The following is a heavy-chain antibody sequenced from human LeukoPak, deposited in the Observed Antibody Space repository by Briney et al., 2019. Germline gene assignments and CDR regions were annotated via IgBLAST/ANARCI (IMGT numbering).Heavy chain of an antibody. CDR2: IIPIFGTA. D-gene: IGHD6-13*01. CDR3: ATGIGSWADY. J-gene: IGHJ4*02. Sequence: SVKVSCKASGGTFISYAISWVRQAPGQGLEWMGGIIPIFGTANYAQKFQGRVTITADESTSTAYMELSRLRSDDTAVYYCATGIGSWADYWGQGTLVTVSS. V-gene: IGHV1-69*13. CDR1: GGTFISYA.